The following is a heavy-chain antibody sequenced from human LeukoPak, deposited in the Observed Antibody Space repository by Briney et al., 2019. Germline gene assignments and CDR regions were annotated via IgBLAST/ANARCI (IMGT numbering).Heavy chain of an antibody. Sequence: GGSLRLSCAASGFTFRSYAMQWVRQAPGKGLEWVSYITYNSGTIFYADSVKGRFTISRDNAKDSLYLQMSSLRDEDTAVYYCARDSGYSYADDYWGQGTLVTVSS. J-gene: IGHJ4*02. D-gene: IGHD5-18*01. CDR2: ITYNSGTI. V-gene: IGHV3-48*02. CDR1: GFTFRSYA. CDR3: ARDSGYSYADDY.